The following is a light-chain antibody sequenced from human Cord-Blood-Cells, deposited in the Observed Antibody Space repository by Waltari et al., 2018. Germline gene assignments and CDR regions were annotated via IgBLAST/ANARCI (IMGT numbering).Light chain of an antibody. V-gene: IGLV2-23*01. CDR3: CSYAGSSTWV. J-gene: IGLJ3*02. CDR2: EGS. CDR1: SSDVGSYNI. Sequence: QSALTQPASVSGSPGQSITISCTGTSSDVGSYNIVSWYQQHPGKAPKLMIYEGSKRPSGVSNRFSGSKSGNTGSLTISGLQAEDEADYYCCSYAGSSTWVFGGGTKLTVL.